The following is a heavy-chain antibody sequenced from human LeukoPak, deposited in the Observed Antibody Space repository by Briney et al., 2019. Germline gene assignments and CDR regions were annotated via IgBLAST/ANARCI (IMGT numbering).Heavy chain of an antibody. D-gene: IGHD1-26*01. V-gene: IGHV3-48*03. Sequence: GGSLRLSCTASGFYFSTYEMNWVRQAPGKGLEWISYIASRTSHTYYAASVKGRFTISRDNAKDSVYLQMNSLRAEDTAVYYCARDHPDFVVGGRYYYYGLYVWGQGTTVTVSS. CDR1: GFYFSTYE. CDR2: IASRTSHT. J-gene: IGHJ6*02. CDR3: ARDHPDFVVGGRYYYYGLYV.